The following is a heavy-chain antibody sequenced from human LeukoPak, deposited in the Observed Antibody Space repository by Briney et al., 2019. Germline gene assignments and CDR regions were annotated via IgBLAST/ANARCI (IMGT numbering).Heavy chain of an antibody. Sequence: GGSLRLSCAASGFTFSSYWMSWVRQAPGKGLEWVANIKQDGSEKYYVDSVKGRFTISRDNAKNSLYLQMNSLRAEDTAVYYCARDGLLWFGELLSIPFDYWGQGTLVTVSS. V-gene: IGHV3-7*01. CDR3: ARDGLLWFGELLSIPFDY. J-gene: IGHJ4*02. CDR1: GFTFSSYW. D-gene: IGHD3-10*01. CDR2: IKQDGSEK.